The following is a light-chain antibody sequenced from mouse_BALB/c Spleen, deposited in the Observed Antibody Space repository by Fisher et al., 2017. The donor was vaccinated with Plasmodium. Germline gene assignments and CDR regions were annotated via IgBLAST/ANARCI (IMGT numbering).Light chain of an antibody. Sequence: DTVLTQTPATLSATPGDSVSLSCRASQSISNNLHWYQQKSHESPRLLIKYASQSISGIPSRFSGSGSGTDFTLKISRVETEDLGVYYCWQGTHFPRTFGGGTKLEIK. CDR2: YAS. CDR1: QSISNN. CDR3: WQGTHFPRT. J-gene: IGKJ1*01. V-gene: IGKV5-43*01.